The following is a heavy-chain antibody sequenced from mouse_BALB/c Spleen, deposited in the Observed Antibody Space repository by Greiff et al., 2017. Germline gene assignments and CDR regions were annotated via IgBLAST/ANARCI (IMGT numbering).Heavy chain of an antibody. J-gene: IGHJ4*01. Sequence: QVQLQQSGAELVRPGVSVKISCKGSGYTFTDYAMHWVKQSHAKSLEWIGVISTYYGDASYNQKFKGKATMTVDKSSSTAYMELARLTSEDSAIYYCARTYYGSTVYYAMDYWGQGTSVTVAS. V-gene: IGHV1S137*01. CDR2: ISTYYGDA. CDR1: GYTFTDYA. CDR3: ARTYYGSTVYYAMDY. D-gene: IGHD1-1*01.